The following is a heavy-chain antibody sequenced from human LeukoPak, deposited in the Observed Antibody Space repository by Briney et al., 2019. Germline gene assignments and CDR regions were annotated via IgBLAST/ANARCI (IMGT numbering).Heavy chain of an antibody. CDR3: ARGVEYGNDAFDI. Sequence: GGSLRLSCAASGFTVSSNYMSWVRQAPGKGLEWVSVICSGGSTYYADSVKGRFTISRDNSKNTLYLQMNSLRAEDTAVYYCARGVEYGNDAFDIWGQGTMVTVSS. V-gene: IGHV3-66*01. CDR2: ICSGGST. CDR1: GFTVSSNY. D-gene: IGHD2-8*02. J-gene: IGHJ3*02.